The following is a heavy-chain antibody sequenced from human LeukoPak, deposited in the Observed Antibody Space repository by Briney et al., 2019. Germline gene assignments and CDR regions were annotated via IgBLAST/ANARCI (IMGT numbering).Heavy chain of an antibody. CDR1: GGSISSYY. J-gene: IGHJ4*02. CDR2: IYYSGST. Sequence: PSETLSLTCTVSGGSISSYYWSWIRQPPGKGLEWIGYIYYSGSTNYNPSLKSRVTISVDTSKNQFSLKLSSVTAADTAVYYCARRQRRHDYGDYGAFDYWGQGTLVTVSS. D-gene: IGHD4-17*01. V-gene: IGHV4-59*08. CDR3: ARRQRRHDYGDYGAFDY.